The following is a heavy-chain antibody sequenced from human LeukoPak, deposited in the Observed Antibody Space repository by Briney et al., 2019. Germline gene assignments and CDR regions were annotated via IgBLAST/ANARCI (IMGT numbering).Heavy chain of an antibody. J-gene: IGHJ4*02. Sequence: SETLSLTCTVSGDSVSSSYWSWIRQPPGKGLEWIGYIYSGGFTNYSPSLKSRVTISVDASKSQFSLKLSSVTAADTAVYYCARLRGSSDYAHFDYWGQGTLVTVSS. D-gene: IGHD4-17*01. CDR2: IYSGGFT. V-gene: IGHV4-4*08. CDR1: GDSVSSSY. CDR3: ARLRGSSDYAHFDY.